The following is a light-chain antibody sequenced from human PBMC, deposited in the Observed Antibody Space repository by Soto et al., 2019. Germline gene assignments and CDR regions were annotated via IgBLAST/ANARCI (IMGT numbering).Light chain of an antibody. Sequence: SYELTQPPSVSVAPGQTARITCGGDNIGSDSEHWYQQKQGQAPLLVVYDASDRPSGIPEGFSGVSYGNTATLTISGVEAGEEADYYCQMWDGSSDHYVFGTGTKVTVL. CDR1: NIGSDS. J-gene: IGLJ1*01. CDR2: DAS. CDR3: QMWDGSSDHYV. V-gene: IGLV3-21*02.